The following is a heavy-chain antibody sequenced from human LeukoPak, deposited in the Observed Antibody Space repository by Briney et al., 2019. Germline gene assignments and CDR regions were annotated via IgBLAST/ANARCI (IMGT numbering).Heavy chain of an antibody. J-gene: IGHJ4*02. CDR1: GFTFSSYA. D-gene: IGHD5-18*01. Sequence: PGGSLRLSCAASGFTFSSYAMSWVRQAPGKGLEWVSAISGSGGSTYYADSVKGRFTISRDNAKNTLYLQMNSLRAEDTAVYYCAKEHGYSYGSSWDYWGQGTLVTVSS. V-gene: IGHV3-23*01. CDR3: AKEHGYSYGSSWDY. CDR2: ISGSGGST.